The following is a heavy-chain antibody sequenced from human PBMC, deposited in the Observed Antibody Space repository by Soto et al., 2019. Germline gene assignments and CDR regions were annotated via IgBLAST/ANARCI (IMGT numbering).Heavy chain of an antibody. CDR3: TRQPYSSSWGYYYYGMDV. Sequence: EVQLVESGGGLVQPGGSLKLSCAASGFTFSGSALHWVRQASGKGLEWVGRIRSKANSYATAYAASVKGRFTISRDDSKNTAYLQMNSLKTEDTAVYYCTRQPYSSSWGYYYYGMDVWGQGITVTVSS. J-gene: IGHJ6*02. V-gene: IGHV3-73*02. CDR1: GFTFSGSA. CDR2: IRSKANSYAT. D-gene: IGHD6-13*01.